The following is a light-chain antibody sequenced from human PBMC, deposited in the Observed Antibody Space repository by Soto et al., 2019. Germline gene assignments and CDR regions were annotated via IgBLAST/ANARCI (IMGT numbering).Light chain of an antibody. CDR3: QQASSLPYT. J-gene: IGKJ2*01. CDR1: QGISTG. Sequence: DIQMTQSPSAVSASVGDRVTITCRARQGISTGLAWYQQKPGKAPKFLIYGASSLERGVPSRFSGSGSGTDFTLTISSLQSDDCPTAYCQQASSLPYTTGQRTKLDIK. V-gene: IGKV1-12*01. CDR2: GAS.